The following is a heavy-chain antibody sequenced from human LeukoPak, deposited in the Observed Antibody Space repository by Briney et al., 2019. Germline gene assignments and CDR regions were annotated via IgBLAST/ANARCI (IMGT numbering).Heavy chain of an antibody. Sequence: GGSLRLSCAASGFTVSSNYMSWVRQAPGKGLEWVAVISYDGSNKYYADSVKGRFTISRDNSKNTLYVQMNSLRAEDTAVYYCARDPAKFWSGHDYWGQGTLVTVSS. CDR3: ARDPAKFWSGHDY. D-gene: IGHD3-3*01. CDR1: GFTVSSNY. CDR2: ISYDGSNK. V-gene: IGHV3-30*03. J-gene: IGHJ4*02.